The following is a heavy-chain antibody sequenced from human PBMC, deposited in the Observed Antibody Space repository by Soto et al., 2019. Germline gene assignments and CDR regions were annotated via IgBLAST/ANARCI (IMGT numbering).Heavy chain of an antibody. J-gene: IGHJ6*02. CDR2: INAGNAKT. CDR3: ARDVESWAYYDGSGCCPGMVV. CDR1: GYTFTSYA. D-gene: IGHD3-22*01. Sequence: QVQLVQSGAEVRKSGASVKVSCKTSGYTFTSYAIRWVRQAPGQRLEWMGWINAGNAKTKYSQKFQGRVTITRDTSANTASMEMSSLSSEDTAVYYCARDVESWAYYDGSGCCPGMVVWGQGTTVTGSS. V-gene: IGHV1-3*01.